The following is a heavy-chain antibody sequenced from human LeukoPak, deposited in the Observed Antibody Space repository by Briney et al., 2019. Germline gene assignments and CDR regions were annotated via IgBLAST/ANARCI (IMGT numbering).Heavy chain of an antibody. CDR1: GFTFSSYS. V-gene: IGHV3-21*01. CDR2: ISSSSSYI. J-gene: IGHJ3*02. Sequence: GGSLRLSCAASGFTFSSYSMNWVRQAPGKGLEWVSSISSSSSYINYADSVKGRFTISRDNAKNSLYLQMNSLRAEDTAVYYCARDSVVPSIDAFDIWGQGAMVAVSS. CDR3: ARDSVVPSIDAFDI. D-gene: IGHD2-2*01.